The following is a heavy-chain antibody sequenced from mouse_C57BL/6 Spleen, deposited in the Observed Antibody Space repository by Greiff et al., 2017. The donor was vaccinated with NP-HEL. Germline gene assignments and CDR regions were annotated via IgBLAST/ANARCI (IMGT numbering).Heavy chain of an antibody. Sequence: QVQLQQSDAELVKPGASVKISCKVSGYTFTDHTIHWMKQRPEQGLEWIGYIYPRDGSTKYNEKFKGKATLTVDTSSSTAYMELHSLTSEDSAVYFCARLGTVNYFDYWGQGTTLTVSS. V-gene: IGHV1-78*01. CDR2: IYPRDGST. J-gene: IGHJ2*01. D-gene: IGHD1-1*01. CDR1: GYTFTDHT. CDR3: ARLGTVNYFDY.